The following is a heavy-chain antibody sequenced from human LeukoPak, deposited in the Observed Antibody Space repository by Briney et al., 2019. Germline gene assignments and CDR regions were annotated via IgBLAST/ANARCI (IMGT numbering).Heavy chain of an antibody. D-gene: IGHD3-22*01. CDR3: ARDRKYYYDSSGCSRRYNWFGP. CDR1: VYTFTVYY. J-gene: IGHJ5*02. CDR2: INPNSGGT. V-gene: IGHV1-2*02. Sequence: ASVTVSFTSSVYTFTVYYIHWVRQAPRQGLEWMGWINPNSGGTNYAQKFQGRVTMTRDTSISTAYMELSRLRSDDTAVYYCARDRKYYYDSSGCSRRYNWFGPWGQGALVTVSS.